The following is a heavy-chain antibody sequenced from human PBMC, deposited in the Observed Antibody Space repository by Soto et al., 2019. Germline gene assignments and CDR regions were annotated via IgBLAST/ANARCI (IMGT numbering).Heavy chain of an antibody. Sequence: QLQLQESGPGLVKPSETLSLSGTVSGGSISSSSYYWGWIRQPPGKGLEWIGSIYYSGSTYYNPSLKSRVTISVDMSKNQFSLKLSSVTAADTAVYYCRYYYDSSGYHDYWGQRTLVTVSS. CDR2: IYYSGST. V-gene: IGHV4-39*01. CDR1: GGSISSSSYY. CDR3: RYYYDSSGYHDY. D-gene: IGHD3-22*01. J-gene: IGHJ4*02.